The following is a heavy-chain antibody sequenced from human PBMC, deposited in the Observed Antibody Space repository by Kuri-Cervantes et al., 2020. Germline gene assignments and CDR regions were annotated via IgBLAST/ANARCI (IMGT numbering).Heavy chain of an antibody. CDR2: IIPILGIA. D-gene: IGHD5-24*01. CDR1: GGTFSSYT. CDR3: ARAGATILYFDL. Sequence: SVKVSCKASGGTFSSYTISWVRQAPGQGLEWMGRIIPILGIANYAQKFQGRVTITADKSTRTAYMELSSLRSEDTAVYYCARAGATILYFDLWGRGTLVTVSS. J-gene: IGHJ2*01. V-gene: IGHV1-69*02.